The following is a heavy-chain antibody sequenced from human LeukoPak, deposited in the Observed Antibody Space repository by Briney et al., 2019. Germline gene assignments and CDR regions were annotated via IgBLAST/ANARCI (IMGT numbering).Heavy chain of an antibody. CDR2: ISSSSSTI. Sequence: PGGSLRLSCAASGFTFSSYSMNWVRQAPGKGLEWVSYISSSSSTIYYADSVKSRFTISRDNAKNSLYLQMNSLRAEDTAVYYCAREEDYYDSSGFNYWGQGTLVTVSS. V-gene: IGHV3-48*01. J-gene: IGHJ4*02. D-gene: IGHD3-22*01. CDR3: AREEDYYDSSGFNY. CDR1: GFTFSSYS.